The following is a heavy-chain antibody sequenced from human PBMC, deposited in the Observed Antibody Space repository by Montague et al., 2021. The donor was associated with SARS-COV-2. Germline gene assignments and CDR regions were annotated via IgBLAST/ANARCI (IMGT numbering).Heavy chain of an antibody. V-gene: IGHV3-33*01. D-gene: IGHD3-22*01. Sequence: SLRLSCAASGFTFSSYGMHWVRQAPGKGLEWVAAIWYDRSNKYYADSVKGRFTISRDNSKNTLYLQMNSLRAEDTAVYYCAREADYYYDSSVYYKPGTLDYWGQGTLVAVSS. J-gene: IGHJ4*02. CDR3: AREADYYYDSSVYYKPGTLDY. CDR2: IWYDRSNK. CDR1: GFTFSSYG.